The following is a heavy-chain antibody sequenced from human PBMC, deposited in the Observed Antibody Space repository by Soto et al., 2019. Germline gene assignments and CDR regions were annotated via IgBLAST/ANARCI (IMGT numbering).Heavy chain of an antibody. CDR3: ATPGPKLYYGMDV. Sequence: GVLSLSFAASGFTFSSYWMHWVRQAPGKGLVWVSRINSDGSSTSYADSVKGRFTISRDNAKNTLYLQMNSLRAEDTAVYYCATPGPKLYYGMDVWGQGTTVTVSS. V-gene: IGHV3-74*01. CDR1: GFTFSSYW. CDR2: INSDGSST. J-gene: IGHJ6*02.